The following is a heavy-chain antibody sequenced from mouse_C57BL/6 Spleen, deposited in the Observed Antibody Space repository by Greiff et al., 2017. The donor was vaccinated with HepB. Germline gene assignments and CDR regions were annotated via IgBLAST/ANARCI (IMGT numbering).Heavy chain of an antibody. J-gene: IGHJ1*03. D-gene: IGHD1-3*01. V-gene: IGHV5-17*01. CDR2: ISSGSSTI. CDR3: ARSKVWYFDV. Sequence: EVKVVESGGGLVKPGGSLKLSCAASGFTFSDYGMHWVRQAPEKGLEWVAYISSGSSTIYYADTVKGRFTISRDNAKNTLFLQMTSLRSEDTAMYYCARSKVWYFDVWGTGTTVTVSS. CDR1: GFTFSDYG.